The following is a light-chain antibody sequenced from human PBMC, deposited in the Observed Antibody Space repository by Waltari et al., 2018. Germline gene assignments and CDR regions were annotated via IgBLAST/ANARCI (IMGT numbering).Light chain of an antibody. V-gene: IGLV1-44*01. CDR1: SSNIGSNT. CDR3: AAWDDSLNVLV. CDR2: SNN. J-gene: IGLJ1*01. Sequence: QSVLTQPPSASGTPGQRVTISCSGSSSNIGSNTVNWYQQLPGTAPKLLIYSNNQRPSGVPDRFSGSKSGTSASLAISGLQSEDEADYYCAAWDDSLNVLVFGTGTKVTVL.